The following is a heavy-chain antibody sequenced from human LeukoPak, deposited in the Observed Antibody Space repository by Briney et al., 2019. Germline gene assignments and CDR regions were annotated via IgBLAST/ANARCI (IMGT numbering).Heavy chain of an antibody. CDR3: ARATPHYFDSSGYSWDY. V-gene: IGHV5-51*01. D-gene: IGHD3-22*01. J-gene: IGHJ4*02. Sequence: GESLKISCKGSGYSFTSYWIGWVRQMPGKGLEWMGIIYPGDSDVNYSPSFQGQVTISADKSISTAYLQWSSLKASDTAMYYCARATPHYFDSSGYSWDYWGQGTLVTVSS. CDR1: GYSFTSYW. CDR2: IYPGDSDV.